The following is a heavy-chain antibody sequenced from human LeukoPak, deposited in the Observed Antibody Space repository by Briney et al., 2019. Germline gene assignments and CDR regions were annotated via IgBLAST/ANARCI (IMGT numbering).Heavy chain of an antibody. V-gene: IGHV1-2*02. CDR2: INPNSGGT. CDR1: GYTFTSYA. D-gene: IGHD6-13*01. Sequence: ASVKVSCKASGYTFTSYAMNWVRQAPGQGLEWMGWINPNSGGTNYAQKFQGRVTMTRDTSISTAYMELSRLRSDDTAVYYCATDQTPISIVAADHDAFDIWGQGTMVTVSS. J-gene: IGHJ3*02. CDR3: ATDQTPISIVAADHDAFDI.